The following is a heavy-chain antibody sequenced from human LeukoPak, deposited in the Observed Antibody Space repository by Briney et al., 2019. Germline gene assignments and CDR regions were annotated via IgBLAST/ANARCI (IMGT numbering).Heavy chain of an antibody. D-gene: IGHD6-19*01. J-gene: IGHJ3*02. CDR1: GFTFDAYA. Sequence: GGCLRLSCVASGFTFDAYAMHWVRQAPGKGLEWVSGISWNSGSIGYADSVKGRFTISRDNAKNSLYLQMNSLRAEDTAVYYCARAPGQWLVPDAFDIWGQGTMVTVSS. V-gene: IGHV3-9*01. CDR2: ISWNSGSI. CDR3: ARAPGQWLVPDAFDI.